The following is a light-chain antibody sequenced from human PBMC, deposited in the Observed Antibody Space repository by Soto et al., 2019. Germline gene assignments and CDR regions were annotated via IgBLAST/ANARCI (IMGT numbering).Light chain of an antibody. CDR1: STDVGGYNY. J-gene: IGLJ2*01. CDR3: SSYTSSSILGV. Sequence: QSALTQPASVSGSPGQSITISCTGTSTDVGGYNYVSWYQHHPGKAPKLMIYEVSNRPSGVSNRFSGSKSGNTASLTISGLLAEDEADYYSSSYTSSSILGVFGGGTQLTVL. CDR2: EVS. V-gene: IGLV2-14*01.